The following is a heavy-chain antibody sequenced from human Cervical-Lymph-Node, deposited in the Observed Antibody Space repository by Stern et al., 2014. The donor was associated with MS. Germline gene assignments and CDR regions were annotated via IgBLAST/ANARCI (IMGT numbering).Heavy chain of an antibody. D-gene: IGHD1-26*01. CDR1: GYTFTSHW. CDR3: ARLPRIVGARGHFDY. V-gene: IGHV5-51*03. Sequence: VQLVQSGAEATKPGESLKISCKASGYTFTSHWIGWVRQMPGKGLEWMGIIDPGDSDIRYSPSFYGQVTIAVDKSISVAYLQWSSLQASDTAMYYCARLPRIVGARGHFDYWGQGTLVTVSS. CDR2: IDPGDSDI. J-gene: IGHJ4*02.